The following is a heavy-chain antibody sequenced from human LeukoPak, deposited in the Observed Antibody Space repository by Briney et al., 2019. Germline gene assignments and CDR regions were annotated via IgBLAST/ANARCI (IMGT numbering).Heavy chain of an antibody. J-gene: IGHJ6*03. Sequence: PGGSLRLSCAASGFTFSSYAMNWVRQAPGRGLEWVSGFSGSGGTTYYADSVKGRFTISRDNSKNTLYLQMNSLRAEDTAVYYCANGNRCTSPNCLGYYYFYMDVWGKRTTVTVSS. V-gene: IGHV3-23*01. D-gene: IGHD2-8*01. CDR3: ANGNRCTSPNCLGYYYFYMDV. CDR2: FSGSGGTT. CDR1: GFTFSSYA.